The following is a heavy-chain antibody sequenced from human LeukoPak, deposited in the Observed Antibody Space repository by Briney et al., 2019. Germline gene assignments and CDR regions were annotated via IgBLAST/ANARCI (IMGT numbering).Heavy chain of an antibody. V-gene: IGHV4-39*01. CDR3: ARQLSDYDYVWGSYRPTWWFDY. CDR1: GGSISSSSYY. Sequence: SETLSLTCTVSGGSISSSSYYWCWIRQPPGKGLEWIGSIYYSGSTYYNPSLKSRVTISVDTSKNQFSLKLSSVTAADTAVYYCARQLSDYDYVWGSYRPTWWFDYWGQGTLVTVPS. J-gene: IGHJ4*02. CDR2: IYYSGST. D-gene: IGHD3-16*02.